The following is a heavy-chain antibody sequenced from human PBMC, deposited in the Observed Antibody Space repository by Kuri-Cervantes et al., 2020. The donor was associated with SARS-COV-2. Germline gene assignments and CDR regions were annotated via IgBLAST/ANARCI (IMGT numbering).Heavy chain of an antibody. Sequence: SETLSLTCTVSGDSINSGGYHWSWIRQHPGKGLELIGYIYNGGHTFYSTSLRSRITISLDPSKNQFSLRLHPVTTADTAVYYCARGFYFGKFDPWGQGTLVTVSS. CDR1: GDSINSGGYH. CDR2: IYNGGHT. D-gene: IGHD3-9*01. J-gene: IGHJ5*02. CDR3: ARGFYFGKFDP. V-gene: IGHV4-31*03.